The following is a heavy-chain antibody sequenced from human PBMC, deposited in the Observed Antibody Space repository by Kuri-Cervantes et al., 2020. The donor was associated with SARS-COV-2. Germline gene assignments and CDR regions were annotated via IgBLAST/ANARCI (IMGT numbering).Heavy chain of an antibody. CDR2: IYTSGST. J-gene: IGHJ4*02. CDR1: GGSIGGSHY. V-gene: IGHV4-61*09. CDR3: ARMSYTGWYYFDY. Sequence: SETLSLTCTVSGGSIGGSHYWTWIRQPAGKGLEWIGHIYTSGSTRYNPSLKSRVSISADTSKNQFSLKLSSVTAADTAVYYCARMSYTGWYYFDYWGQGTLVTVSS. D-gene: IGHD6-19*01.